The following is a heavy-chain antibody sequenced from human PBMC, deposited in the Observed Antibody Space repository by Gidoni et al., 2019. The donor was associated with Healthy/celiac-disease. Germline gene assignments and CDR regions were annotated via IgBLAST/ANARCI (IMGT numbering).Heavy chain of an antibody. CDR1: GGSISSGGYY. V-gene: IGHV4-31*03. J-gene: IGHJ5*02. D-gene: IGHD5-18*01. CDR2: IHYRGST. Sequence: QVQLQESGPGLVKPSQTLSLPCPFPGGSISSGGYYWSWIRQHPGKGLEWVGYIHYRGSTYYNPALKSRVTISVDTSKNQFSLRLGSVTAADTAVYYCARVRGYSYVNWFDPWGQGTLVTVSS. CDR3: ARVRGYSYVNWFDP.